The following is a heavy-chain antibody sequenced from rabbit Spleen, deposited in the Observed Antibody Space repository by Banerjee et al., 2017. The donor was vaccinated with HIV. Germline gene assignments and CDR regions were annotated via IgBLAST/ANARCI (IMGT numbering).Heavy chain of an antibody. V-gene: IGHV1S40*01. D-gene: IGHD6-1*01. J-gene: IGHJ6*01. Sequence: VESGGGLVKPGASLTLICTASGFTYSSGYDMSWVRQAPGKGLEWIGCIYTGNYKTYYAGWAKGRFTISKASSTTVTLQMTSLTAADTATYFCARDTASSFSSYGMDLWGPGTLVTVS. CDR1: GFTYSSGYD. CDR3: ARDTASSFSSYGMDL. CDR2: IYTGNYKT.